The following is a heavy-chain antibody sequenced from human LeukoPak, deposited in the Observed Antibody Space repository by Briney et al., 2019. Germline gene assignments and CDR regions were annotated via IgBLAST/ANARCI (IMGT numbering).Heavy chain of an antibody. CDR1: GGTFSSYA. J-gene: IGHJ3*02. CDR2: IIPIFGTA. D-gene: IGHD1-14*01. CDR3: ARGIRTYDAFDI. V-gene: IGHV1-69*13. Sequence: SVKVSCKASGGTFSSYAISWVRQAPGQGLEWMGGIIPIFGTANYAQKFQGRVTITADESTSTAYMGLSSLRSEDTAVYYCARGIRTYDAFDIWGQGTMVTVSS.